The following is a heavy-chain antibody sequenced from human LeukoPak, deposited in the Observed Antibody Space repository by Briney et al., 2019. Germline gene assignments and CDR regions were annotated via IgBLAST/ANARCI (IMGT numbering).Heavy chain of an antibody. CDR2: IYSGGNT. D-gene: IGHD4-17*01. Sequence: GGSLRLSCTVSGFTVSSNSMSWVRQAPGEGLEWVSFIYSGGNTHYSDSVKGRFTISRDNSKNTLYLQMNSLRADDTAVYYCARRAGEYSHPYDYWGQGTLVTVSS. V-gene: IGHV3-53*01. CDR1: GFTVSSNS. CDR3: ARRAGEYSHPYDY. J-gene: IGHJ4*02.